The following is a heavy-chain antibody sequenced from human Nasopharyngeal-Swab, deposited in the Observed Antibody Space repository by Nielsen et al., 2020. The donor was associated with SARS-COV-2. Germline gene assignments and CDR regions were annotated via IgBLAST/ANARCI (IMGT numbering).Heavy chain of an antibody. CDR2: TYYRSKWYN. CDR1: GDSVSSSSAA. CDR3: ARARGAYGDYYYYYYTDV. V-gene: IGHV6-1*01. D-gene: IGHD4-17*01. Sequence: SQTLSLTTAISGDSVSSSSAALNWIRQSPSRRLEWLGRTYYRSKWYNDYAVSVKSRITINPDTSKNQFSLHLNSVTPEDTAVYYCARARGAYGDYYYYYYTDVWGKGTTVTVSS. J-gene: IGHJ6*03.